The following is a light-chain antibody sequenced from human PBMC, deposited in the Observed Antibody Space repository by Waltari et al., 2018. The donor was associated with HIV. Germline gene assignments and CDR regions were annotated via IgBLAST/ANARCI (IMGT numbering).Light chain of an antibody. CDR2: DVS. Sequence: EIVLTQSQATLSLSPGERATISCRASQSLSGYLAWYQQKPGQAPRLLIYDVSNRATGIPARFSGSGSGTDFTLTVSSLEPEDFAVYYCQQRRNWPQTFGQGTKVEIK. CDR3: QQRRNWPQT. CDR1: QSLSGY. J-gene: IGKJ1*01. V-gene: IGKV3-11*01.